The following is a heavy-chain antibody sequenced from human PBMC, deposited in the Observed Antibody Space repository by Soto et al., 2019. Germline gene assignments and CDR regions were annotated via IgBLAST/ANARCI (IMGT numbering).Heavy chain of an antibody. CDR2: IYTSGTT. V-gene: IGHV4-4*07. D-gene: IGHD3-9*01. CDR1: GRSMSCYY. J-gene: IGHJ4*02. CDR3: AREDYYDTGYYVV. Sequence: SETLSLTWTVSGRSMSCYYWSGIRQPAGERLEWIGRIYTSGTTDFNPSLKGRVTMSVDTSKNQFSLKLTSVTAADTALYYCAREDYYDTGYYVVWGQGTQVTVSS.